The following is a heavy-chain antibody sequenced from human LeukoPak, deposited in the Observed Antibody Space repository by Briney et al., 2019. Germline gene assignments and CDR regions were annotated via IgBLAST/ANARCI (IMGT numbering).Heavy chain of an antibody. CDR3: ASQNLYDSSGLDY. Sequence: SETLSLTCTVSGGSISSSSYYWGWIRQPPGKGLEWIGSIYYSGSTYYNPSLKSRVTISVDTSKNQFSLKLSSVTAADTAEYYCASQNLYDSSGLDYWGQGTLVTVSS. J-gene: IGHJ4*02. CDR1: GGSISSSSYY. D-gene: IGHD3-22*01. V-gene: IGHV4-39*01. CDR2: IYYSGST.